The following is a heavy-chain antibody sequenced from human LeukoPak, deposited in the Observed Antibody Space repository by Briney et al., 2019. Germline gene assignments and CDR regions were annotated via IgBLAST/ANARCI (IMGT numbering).Heavy chain of an antibody. J-gene: IGHJ4*02. CDR3: SRGSGWLSVY. CDR1: GFTFGDYL. D-gene: IGHD6-19*01. CDR2: ISGGTT. V-gene: IGHV3-49*03. Sequence: PGGSLGLSCTASGFTFGDYLMSWFRQAPEKGLEWIGFISGGTTEYAASVKGRFTISRDDSTSIAYLQMNSLTAEDTAVYYCSRGSGWLSVYWGQGTLVTVSS.